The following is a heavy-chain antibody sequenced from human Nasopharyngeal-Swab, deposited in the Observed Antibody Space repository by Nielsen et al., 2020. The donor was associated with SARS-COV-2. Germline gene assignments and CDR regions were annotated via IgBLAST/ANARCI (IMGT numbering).Heavy chain of an antibody. J-gene: IGHJ3*02. CDR3: AKGSGTHYWRDAFDI. D-gene: IGHD1-26*01. CDR1: GFTFSSYE. CDR2: ISSSGSTI. Sequence: GESLKISCAASGFTFSSYEMNWVRQAQGKGLEWVSYISSSGSTIYYADSVKGRFTISRDNAKNSLYLQMNSLRAEDTAVYYCAKGSGTHYWRDAFDIWGQGTMVTVSS. V-gene: IGHV3-48*03.